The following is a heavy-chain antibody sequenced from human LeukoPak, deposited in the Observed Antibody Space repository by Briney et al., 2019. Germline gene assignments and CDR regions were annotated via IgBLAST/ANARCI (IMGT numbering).Heavy chain of an antibody. CDR3: ARDRLRKKVVAAIYYYGMDV. CDR1: GFTFSSYA. D-gene: IGHD2-15*01. CDR2: ISYDGSNK. V-gene: IGHV3-30-3*01. J-gene: IGHJ6*02. Sequence: GRSLRLSCAASGFTFSSYAMHWVRQAPGKGLEWVAVISYDGSNKYYADSVKGRFTISRDNSKNTLYLQMNSLRAEDTAVYYCARDRLRKKVVAAIYYYGMDVWGQGTTVTVSS.